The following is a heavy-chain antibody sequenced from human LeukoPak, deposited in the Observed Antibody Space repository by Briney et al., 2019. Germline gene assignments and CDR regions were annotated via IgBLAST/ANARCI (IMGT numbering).Heavy chain of an antibody. CDR1: GFTFRSYA. D-gene: IGHD3-10*01. CDR2: ISGSGGST. J-gene: IGHJ6*02. Sequence: AGSLRLSCAASGFTFRSYAMSWVRQAPGKGLEWVSAISGSGGSTYYADSVKGRFTISRDNSKNTLYLQMNSLRAEDTAVCYCAKDFSPYGSGTPVWGQGTTVTVSS. V-gene: IGHV3-23*01. CDR3: AKDFSPYGSGTPV.